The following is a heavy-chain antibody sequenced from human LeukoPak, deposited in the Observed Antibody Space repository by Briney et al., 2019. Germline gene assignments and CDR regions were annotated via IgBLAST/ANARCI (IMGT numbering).Heavy chain of an antibody. CDR3: AKDSPVATR. V-gene: IGHV3-23*01. Sequence: GGSLRLSCAASGFTFSSSAMSWVRQAPGKGLAWVSSITDSGDGEYYADSVKGRFTISRDDSKNTPYLQMNSLRAEDTAVYYCAKDSPVATRWGQGTLVTVSS. J-gene: IGHJ4*02. CDR1: GFTFSSSA. D-gene: IGHD1-26*01. CDR2: ITDSGDGE.